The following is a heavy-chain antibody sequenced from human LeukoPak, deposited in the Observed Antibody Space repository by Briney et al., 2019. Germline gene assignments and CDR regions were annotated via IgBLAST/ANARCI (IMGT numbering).Heavy chain of an antibody. CDR1: GFTVSINF. CDR3: AAPFDSSGYNYGAY. J-gene: IGHJ4*02. Sequence: PGGSLRLSCAASGFTVSINFMSWVRQAPGKGLEWVSVIYSGGSTYYAGSVKGRFTISRDNSENTLYLQMKSLRAEDTAVYYCAAPFDSSGYNYGAYWGQGTLVTVSS. CDR2: IYSGGST. V-gene: IGHV3-53*01. D-gene: IGHD3-22*01.